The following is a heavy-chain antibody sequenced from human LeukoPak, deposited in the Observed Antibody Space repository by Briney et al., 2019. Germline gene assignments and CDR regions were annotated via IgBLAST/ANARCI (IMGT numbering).Heavy chain of an antibody. Sequence: GGSLRLSCAASGFTVSSNYMSWVRQAPGKGLEWVSVIYSGGSTYYADSVKGRFTISRDNSKNTLYLQMNSLRAEDTAVYYCARLSMGVVVPLNGGFDPWGQGTLVTVSS. CDR2: IYSGGST. J-gene: IGHJ5*02. CDR3: ARLSMGVVVPLNGGFDP. D-gene: IGHD2-2*01. CDR1: GFTVSSNY. V-gene: IGHV3-66*04.